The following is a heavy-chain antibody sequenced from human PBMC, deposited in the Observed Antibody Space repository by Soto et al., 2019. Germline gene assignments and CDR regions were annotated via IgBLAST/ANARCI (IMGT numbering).Heavy chain of an antibody. CDR3: ARASGSNTHFDH. Sequence: EVQLVESGGGLVQPGGSLRLSCAASGLTFSSYWMHWVRQAPGKGLMWVSRINTDGSITTYADSVKGRFTISRDNTKNTLYLQMNSLRVQDTAVYYCARASGSNTHFDHWGQQTLLTVSS. D-gene: IGHD1-26*01. CDR1: GLTFSSYW. V-gene: IGHV3-74*01. J-gene: IGHJ4*02. CDR2: INTDGSIT.